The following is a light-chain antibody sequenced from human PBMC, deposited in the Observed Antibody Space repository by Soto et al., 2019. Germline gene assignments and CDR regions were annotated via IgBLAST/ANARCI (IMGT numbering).Light chain of an antibody. Sequence: EVVMTQSPATLSMSPGERATLSCRASQSVSSSLAWYQQKPGQAPRLLIYGASTRATGIPDRFSGSGSETEFTLTISSLQDEDFAIYYCQQYNNWWTFGHGNKVEIK. CDR1: QSVSSS. V-gene: IGKV3-15*01. J-gene: IGKJ1*01. CDR3: QQYNNWWT. CDR2: GAS.